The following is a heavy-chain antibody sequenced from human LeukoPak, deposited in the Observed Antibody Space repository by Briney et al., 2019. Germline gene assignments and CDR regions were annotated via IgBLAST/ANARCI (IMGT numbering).Heavy chain of an antibody. CDR1: GLTFSIYG. CDR3: AREPGFGEYDY. J-gene: IGHJ4*02. V-gene: IGHV3-30*03. D-gene: IGHD3-10*01. CDR2: ISNDGRNQ. Sequence: GSLRLSCAASGLTFSIYGWHWVRQAPGKGLVWVAVISNDGRNQHYADSVRGRFTISRDDSKTTVYLEMNSLRVEDTALYYCAREPGFGEYDYWGQGTLVTVSS.